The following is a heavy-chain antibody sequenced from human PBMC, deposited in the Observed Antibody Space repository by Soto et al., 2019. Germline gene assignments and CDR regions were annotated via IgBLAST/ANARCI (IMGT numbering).Heavy chain of an antibody. CDR1: GFTFSSYW. J-gene: IGHJ2*01. Sequence: GGSLRLSCAASGFTFSSYWMSWVRQAPGKGLEWVANIKQDGSEKYYVDSVKGRFTISRDNAKNSLYLQMNSLRAEDTAVYYCARDRAYSSSLGRYWYFDLWGRGTLVTVSS. CDR2: IKQDGSEK. D-gene: IGHD6-6*01. V-gene: IGHV3-7*03. CDR3: ARDRAYSSSLGRYWYFDL.